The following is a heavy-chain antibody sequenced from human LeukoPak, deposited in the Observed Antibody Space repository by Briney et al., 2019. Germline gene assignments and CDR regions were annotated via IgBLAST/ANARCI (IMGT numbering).Heavy chain of an antibody. J-gene: IGHJ4*02. CDR3: AKDDFGDYGWYDY. V-gene: IGHV3-30*02. CDR2: IRYDGSNK. CDR1: GFTFSSYG. D-gene: IGHD4-17*01. Sequence: GGSLRLSCAASGFTFSSYGMHWVRQAPGKGLEWVAFIRYDGSNKYYADSVKGRFTISRDNSKNTLYLQMNSLRAEDTAVYYCAKDDFGDYGWYDYWGQGALVTVSS.